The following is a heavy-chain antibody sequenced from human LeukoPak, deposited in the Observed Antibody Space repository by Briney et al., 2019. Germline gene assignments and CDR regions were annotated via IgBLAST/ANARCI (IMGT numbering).Heavy chain of an antibody. J-gene: IGHJ6*03. Sequence: ASAKVSCKASGYTFTSYDINWVRQATGQGLEWMGWMNPNSGNTGYAQKFQGRVTITRNTSISTACMELSSLRSEDTAVYYCARGLEGTLSDTIFGVVIIYYYYYMDVWGKGTTVTVSS. CDR3: ARGLEGTLSDTIFGVVIIYYYYYMDV. CDR1: GYTFTSYD. D-gene: IGHD3-3*01. CDR2: MNPNSGNT. V-gene: IGHV1-8*03.